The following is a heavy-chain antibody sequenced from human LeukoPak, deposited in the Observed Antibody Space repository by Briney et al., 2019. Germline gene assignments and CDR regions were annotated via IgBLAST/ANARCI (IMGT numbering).Heavy chain of an antibody. V-gene: IGHV3-30*18. D-gene: IGHD6-13*01. Sequence: GGSLRLSCAASGFTFSSYGMQWVRQAPGKGLEWLAVISYDGRTTFYADSVKGRFTISRDNSKNTVDLRMSSLRAEDTAVYYCAKEFTSYTSGWFFQHWGQGTLVTVSS. CDR1: GFTFSSYG. CDR3: AKEFTSYTSGWFFQH. J-gene: IGHJ1*01. CDR2: ISYDGRTT.